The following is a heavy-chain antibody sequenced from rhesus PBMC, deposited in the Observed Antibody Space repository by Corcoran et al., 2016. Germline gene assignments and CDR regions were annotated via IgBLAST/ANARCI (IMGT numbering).Heavy chain of an antibody. CDR3: ARGRTGVITDY. CDR2: IDGNSGST. V-gene: IGHV4-80*01. CDR1: GVSISSNW. Sequence: QVQLQESGPGLVKPSETLSLTCSVSGVSISSNWWSCIGQPPGKGLECIWDIDGNSGSTNNNPYLGSRVTISNDASMNQFSLEVSYVTAADTAVYYCARGRTGVITDYWGRGVLVTASS. D-gene: IGHD3-22*01. J-gene: IGHJ4*01.